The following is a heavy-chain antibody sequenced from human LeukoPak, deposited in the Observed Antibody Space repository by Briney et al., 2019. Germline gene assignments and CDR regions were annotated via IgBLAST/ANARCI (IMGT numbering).Heavy chain of an antibody. CDR3: ARDQGVLTGSGFDP. Sequence: SETLSLTCTVSGGSISSYYWSWIRQPPGKGLEWIGYIYYGGSTNYNPSLKSRVTISVDTSKNQFSLKLSSVTAADTAVYYCARDQGVLTGSGFDPWGQGTLVTVSS. J-gene: IGHJ5*02. CDR1: GGSISSYY. D-gene: IGHD3-9*01. CDR2: IYYGGST. V-gene: IGHV4-59*01.